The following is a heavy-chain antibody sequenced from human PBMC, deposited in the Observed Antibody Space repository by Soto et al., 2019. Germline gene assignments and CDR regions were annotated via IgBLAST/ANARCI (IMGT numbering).Heavy chain of an antibody. CDR3: ARVSDYYDSSRYLPVVD. J-gene: IGHJ4*02. CDR2: IISSGIFI. Sequence: AGSLRLSCAASGFSFSNDNMPCIRQAPGKGLERISSIISSGIFIYYADSVKGRFTISRDNAKNSWYMQTNSLRAEDTALYYCARVSDYYDSSRYLPVVDGGQGALVTVSS. CDR1: GFSFSNDN. D-gene: IGHD3-22*01. V-gene: IGHV3-21*01.